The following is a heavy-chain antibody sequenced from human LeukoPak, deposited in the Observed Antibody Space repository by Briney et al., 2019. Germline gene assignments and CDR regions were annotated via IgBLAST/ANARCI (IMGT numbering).Heavy chain of an antibody. J-gene: IGHJ5*02. D-gene: IGHD3-16*01. V-gene: IGHV4-59*01. CDR1: GFTFSNAW. CDR3: ARSVFGNPWFDP. CDR2: IFHSGHT. Sequence: GSLRLSCAASGFTFSNAWMSWVRQAPGKGLEWIGYIFHSGHTNYNPSLKSRVTISVDSSKDQFSLKLSSLTAADTAVYYCARSVFGNPWFDPWGQGTLVTVSS.